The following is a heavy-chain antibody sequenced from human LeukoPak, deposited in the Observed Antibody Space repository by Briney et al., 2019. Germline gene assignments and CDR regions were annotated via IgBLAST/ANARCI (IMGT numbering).Heavy chain of an antibody. Sequence: GGSLRLACAASGFTFSSYAMSWVRQALGKGLEWVSAISISGENTYYADSVKGRFTISRDTSRNTLYLQMHSLRAEDTAVYYCARLISTSSSRFSDYWGQETLVTVSS. CDR3: ARLISTSSSRFSDY. J-gene: IGHJ4*02. CDR2: ISISGENT. D-gene: IGHD6-6*01. CDR1: GFTFSSYA. V-gene: IGHV3-23*01.